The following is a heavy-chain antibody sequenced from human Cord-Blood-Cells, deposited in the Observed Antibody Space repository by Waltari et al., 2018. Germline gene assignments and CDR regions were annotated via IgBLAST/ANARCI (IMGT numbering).Heavy chain of an antibody. D-gene: IGHD6-6*01. CDR1: GYSISSGYY. CDR3: ARDSSASDY. CDR2: IYHSGST. J-gene: IGHJ4*02. V-gene: IGHV4-38-2*02. Sequence: QVQLQESGPGLVKPSETLSLTCAFSGYSISSGYYWVWSRQPPGQGLEWIGSIYHSGSTSYNPSPKSRVTISVDTSKNQFSLKLSSVTAADTAVYYCARDSSASDYWGQGTLVTVSS.